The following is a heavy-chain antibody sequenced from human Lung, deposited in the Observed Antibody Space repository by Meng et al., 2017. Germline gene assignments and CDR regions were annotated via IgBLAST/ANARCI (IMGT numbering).Heavy chain of an antibody. V-gene: IGHV4-34*01. CDR1: GGSFSDYY. J-gene: IGHJ4*02. Sequence: QWQCQRWGEGLFKPSETLSLTCVVSGGSFSDYYWSWIRQPPGKGLEWIGEINHSGSTNYNPSLESRATISVDTSQNNLSLKLSSVTAADSAVYYCARGPTTMAHDFDYWGQGTLVTVSS. CDR3: ARGPTTMAHDFDY. CDR2: INHSGST. D-gene: IGHD4-11*01.